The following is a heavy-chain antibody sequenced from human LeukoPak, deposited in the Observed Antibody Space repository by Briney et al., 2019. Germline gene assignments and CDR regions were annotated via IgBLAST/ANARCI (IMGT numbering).Heavy chain of an antibody. CDR3: HGRGSSRTAYCGGDCYFDY. D-gene: IGHD2-21*02. CDR2: INHSGST. V-gene: IGHV4-34*01. J-gene: IGHJ4*02. CDR1: GGSFSGYY. Sequence: SETLSLTCAVYGGSFSGYYWSWIRQPPGKGLEWIGEINHSGSTNYNPSLKSRVTISVDTSKNQFSLKLSSVTAADTAVYYCHGRGSSRTAYCGGDCYFDYWGQGTLVTVSS.